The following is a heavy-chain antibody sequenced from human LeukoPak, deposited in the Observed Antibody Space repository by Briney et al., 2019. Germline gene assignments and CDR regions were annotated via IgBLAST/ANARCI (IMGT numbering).Heavy chain of an antibody. V-gene: IGHV1-69*02. Sequence: ASVKVSCKASGGTVISYTISRVRQAPGQGVEWMGRIIPILAIANYAQKFQGSVTITADKSTSTAYMELSSLRSEDTAVYYCARVVVPGGGNSRWFDPWGQGTLVTVSS. CDR2: IIPILAIA. CDR3: ARVVVPGGGNSRWFDP. D-gene: IGHD4-23*01. J-gene: IGHJ5*02. CDR1: GGTVISYT.